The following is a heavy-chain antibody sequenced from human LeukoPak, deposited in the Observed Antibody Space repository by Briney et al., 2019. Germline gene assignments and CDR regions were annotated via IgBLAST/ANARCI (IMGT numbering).Heavy chain of an antibody. D-gene: IGHD6-19*01. CDR1: GGSISSSSYY. V-gene: IGHV4-39*02. CDR3: ARDHSSGWTFDY. Sequence: SETLSLTCTVSGGSISSSSYYWGWIRQPPGKGLEWIGSIYYSGSTYYNPSLKSRVTISVDTSKNQFSLKLSSVTAADTAVYYCARDHSSGWTFDYWGQGTLLTVSS. J-gene: IGHJ4*02. CDR2: IYYSGST.